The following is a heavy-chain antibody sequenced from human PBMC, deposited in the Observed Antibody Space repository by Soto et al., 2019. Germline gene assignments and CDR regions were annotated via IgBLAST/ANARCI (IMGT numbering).Heavy chain of an antibody. V-gene: IGHV5-10-1*01. CDR3: ARHLRVTRARGFDH. CDR1: GYSFTSYW. D-gene: IGHD2-2*01. J-gene: IGHJ4*02. CDR2: IDPSDTYT. Sequence: PGASQKISCKGSGYSFTSYWISWVRQMHGKVLEWMGRIDPSDTYTNYSPTLQGHVTISADKSISTAYLQWSSLKASDTAMYYCARHLRVTRARGFDHWGEGSLVTVSS.